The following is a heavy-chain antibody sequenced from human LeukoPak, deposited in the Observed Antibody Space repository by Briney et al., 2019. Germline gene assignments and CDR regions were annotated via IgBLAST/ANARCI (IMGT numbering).Heavy chain of an antibody. Sequence: GGSLRLSCAASGFTFNYCAMSWVRQAPGKGLEWVSGISDNEGRAYYTDSVKGRFTISRDNTKNTVYLQMHNLRADDTAVYFCARHDSFIPYWGQGTLVTVSS. J-gene: IGHJ4*02. CDR1: GFTFNYCA. CDR2: ISDNEGRA. D-gene: IGHD5-18*01. V-gene: IGHV3-23*01. CDR3: ARHDSFIPY.